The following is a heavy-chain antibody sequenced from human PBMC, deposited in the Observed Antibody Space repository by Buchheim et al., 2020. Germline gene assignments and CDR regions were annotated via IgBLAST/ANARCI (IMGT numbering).Heavy chain of an antibody. CDR3: ARGYNYAMDV. V-gene: IGHV3-74*01. J-gene: IGHJ6*02. CDR2: INSDGSSA. Sequence: EVQLVESGGGLVQPGGSLRLSCAASGFTFSSYWMHWVRQPPGKGLAWVSRINSDGSSAHYADSVKGRFTISRDNGQNTLYLQMNSLRAEDTAVYYCARGYNYAMDVWGQGTT. CDR1: GFTFSSYW.